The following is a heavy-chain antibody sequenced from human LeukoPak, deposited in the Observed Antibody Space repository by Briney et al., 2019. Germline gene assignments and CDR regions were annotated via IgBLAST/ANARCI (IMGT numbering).Heavy chain of an antibody. CDR3: ARTRYTLDY. J-gene: IGHJ4*02. V-gene: IGHV4-34*01. CDR1: GGSFSGYY. CDR2: INHSGST. Sequence: SETLSLTCAVYGGSFSGYYWSWIRQPPGKGLEWIGGINHSGSTNYNPSLKSRVTISVDTSKNQFSLKLSSVTAADTAVYYCARTRYTLDYWGQGTLVTVSS. D-gene: IGHD2-2*02.